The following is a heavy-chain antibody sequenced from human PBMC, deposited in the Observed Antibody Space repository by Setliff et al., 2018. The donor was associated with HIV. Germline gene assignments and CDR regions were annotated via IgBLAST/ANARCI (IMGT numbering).Heavy chain of an antibody. Sequence: GASVKVSCKASGYTFTSYDINWVRQATGQGFEWMGWMSPNSGNAGYAQKFQGRVTMTRNTSISTAYMELSSLRSEDTAVYYCARGLAVAGKSYYYYYYMDVWGKGTTVTVSS. V-gene: IGHV1-8*01. J-gene: IGHJ6*03. CDR1: GYTFTSYD. D-gene: IGHD6-19*01. CDR2: MSPNSGNA. CDR3: ARGLAVAGKSYYYYYYMDV.